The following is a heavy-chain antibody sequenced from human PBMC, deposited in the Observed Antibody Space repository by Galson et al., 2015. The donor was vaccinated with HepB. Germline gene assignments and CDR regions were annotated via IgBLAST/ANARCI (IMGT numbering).Heavy chain of an antibody. J-gene: IGHJ4*02. CDR2: ISGSGGST. V-gene: IGHV3-23*01. CDR1: GFTFSSYA. D-gene: IGHD5-18*01. CDR3: VREKHIQLWSVFDL. Sequence: SLRLSCAASGFTFSSYAMSWVRQAPGKGLEWVSAISGSGGSTYYVDSVKGRFTISRDNDKNSLFLQMRGLRAEDTAVYYCVREKHIQLWSVFDLWGQGILVTVSS.